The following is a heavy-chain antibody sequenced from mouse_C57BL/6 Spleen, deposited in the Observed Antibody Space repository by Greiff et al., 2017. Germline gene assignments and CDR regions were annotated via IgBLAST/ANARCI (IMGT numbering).Heavy chain of an antibody. J-gene: IGHJ1*03. CDR1: GYTFTTYP. D-gene: IGHD2-4*01. V-gene: IGHV1-47*01. CDR3: ARHYDYDEGYWYFDV. CDR2: FHPYNDDT. Sequence: VQGVESGAELVKPGASVKMSCKASGYTFTTYPIEWMKQNHGKSLEWIGNFHPYNDDTKYNEKFKGKATLTVEKSSSTVYLELSRLTSDDSAVYYCARHYDYDEGYWYFDVWGTGTTVTVSS.